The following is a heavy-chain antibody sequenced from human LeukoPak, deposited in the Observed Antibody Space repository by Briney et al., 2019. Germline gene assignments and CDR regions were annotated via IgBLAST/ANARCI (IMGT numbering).Heavy chain of an antibody. CDR3: AKGYYDYVWGSYYFDY. D-gene: IGHD3-16*01. CDR1: GFTFSSYA. CDR2: ISGSGGST. J-gene: IGHJ4*02. V-gene: IGHV3-23*01. Sequence: GGSLRLSCAASGFTFSSYAMSWVRQAPGKGLEWVSAISGSGGSTSYADSVKGRFTISRDNSRDTLYLQMNSLRAEDTAVYYCAKGYYDYVWGSYYFDYWGQGTLVTVSS.